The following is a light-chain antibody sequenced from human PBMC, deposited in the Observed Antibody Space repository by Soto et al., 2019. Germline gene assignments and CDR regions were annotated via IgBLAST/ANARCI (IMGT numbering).Light chain of an antibody. V-gene: IGKV3-20*01. Sequence: EIVLTQSPGTLSLSPGERATLSCRASQSVSSSYLAWYQQKPGQTPRLLMYGASRRATGIPDRFSGSGSGTDFSLTISRLEPEDCAVYCCQQYGGSPTFGGGTKVEI. J-gene: IGKJ4*01. CDR3: QQYGGSPT. CDR1: QSVSSSY. CDR2: GAS.